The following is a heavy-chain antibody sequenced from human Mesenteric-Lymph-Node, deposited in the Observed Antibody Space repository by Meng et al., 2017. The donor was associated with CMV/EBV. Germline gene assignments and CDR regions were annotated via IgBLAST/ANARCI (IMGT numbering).Heavy chain of an antibody. J-gene: IGHJ4*02. D-gene: IGHD4-23*01. CDR2: IFYRGTT. CDR1: GGSISSSGYY. CDR3: AKGAIGLRWNRPDY. Sequence: SETLSLTCTVSGGSISSSGYYWAGSRQPPGNRLEWIGNIFYRGTTYYNASLTGRVTISVDTSKNQFSLNLNSVTAADTAVYFCAKGAIGLRWNRPDYWGQGTLVTVSS. V-gene: IGHV4-39*07.